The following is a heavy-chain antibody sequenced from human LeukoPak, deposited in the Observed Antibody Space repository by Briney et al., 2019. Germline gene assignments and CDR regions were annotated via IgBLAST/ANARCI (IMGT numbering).Heavy chain of an antibody. CDR2: ISGSGGST. CDR3: AKGGDMEDTAMVSGY. V-gene: IGHV3-23*01. J-gene: IGHJ4*02. Sequence: GGSLRLSCAASGFTFSSYAMSWVRQAPGKGLEWVSAISGSGGSTYYADSVKGRFTISRDNSKNTLYLQMNSLRAEDTAVYYCAKGGDMEDTAMVSGYWGQGTLVTVSS. D-gene: IGHD5-18*01. CDR1: GFTFSSYA.